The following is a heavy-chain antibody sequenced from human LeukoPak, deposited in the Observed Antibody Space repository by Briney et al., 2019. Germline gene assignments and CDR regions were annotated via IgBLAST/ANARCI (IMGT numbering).Heavy chain of an antibody. J-gene: IGHJ6*03. CDR3: ARDHYYDSNGYGFCCMDV. CDR1: GFTFSSNY. D-gene: IGHD3-22*01. Sequence: PGGSLRLSCAASGFTFSSNYMTWVRQAPGKGLEWVSVIYSGGSTYYADSVKGRFTISRDNSKNTLYLQMNSLRAEDTAVYYCARDHYYDSNGYGFCCMDVWGKGTTVTVSS. V-gene: IGHV3-53*01. CDR2: IYSGGST.